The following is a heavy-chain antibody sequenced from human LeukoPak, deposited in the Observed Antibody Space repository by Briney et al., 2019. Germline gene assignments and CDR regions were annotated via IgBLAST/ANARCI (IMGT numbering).Heavy chain of an antibody. D-gene: IGHD2-8*02. CDR1: GFTFSTYW. V-gene: IGHV3-74*01. CDR2: ISSDASIT. CDR3: AKGSGTSRPYCLDY. Sequence: PGGSLRLSCAASGFTFSTYWMHWVRQDPGKGLVWVSRISSDASITSYADPVKGRFTISRDNAKNTLYLQMNSLRAEDTALYYCAKGSGTSRPYCLDYWGRGTLVTVSS. J-gene: IGHJ4*02.